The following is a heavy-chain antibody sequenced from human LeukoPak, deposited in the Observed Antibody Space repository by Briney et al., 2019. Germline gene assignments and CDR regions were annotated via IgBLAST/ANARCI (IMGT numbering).Heavy chain of an antibody. CDR1: GFSFKNAW. V-gene: IGHV3-15*01. CDR3: TTVRSGSSSWFEN. CDR2: IKSKTDGETT. Sequence: PGGSLRLSCAASGFSFKNAWMSWVRQAPGKGLEWVGRIKSKTDGETTDYAAPVKGRFTISRDDSKNTLYLQMNSLKIEDTAVHYCTTVRSGSSSWFENWGQGILVTVSS. J-gene: IGHJ4*02. D-gene: IGHD6-13*01.